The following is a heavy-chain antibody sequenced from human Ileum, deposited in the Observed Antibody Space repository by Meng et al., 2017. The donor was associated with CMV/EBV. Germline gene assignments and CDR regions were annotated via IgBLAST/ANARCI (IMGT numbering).Heavy chain of an antibody. CDR2: INHSGST. Sequence: GSLRLSCAVYGGSFSGYYWSWIRQPPGKGLEWIGEINHSGSTNYNPSLKRRVTISVDTSKNQFSLKLSSVTAADTAVYYCAREGYCSSTSCYTRAFDYWGQGTLVTVSS. V-gene: IGHV4-34*01. CDR1: GGSFSGYY. J-gene: IGHJ4*02. D-gene: IGHD2-2*02. CDR3: AREGYCSSTSCYTRAFDY.